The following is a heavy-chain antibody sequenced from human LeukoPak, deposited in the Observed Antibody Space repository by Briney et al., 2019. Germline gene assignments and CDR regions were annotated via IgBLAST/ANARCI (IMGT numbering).Heavy chain of an antibody. J-gene: IGHJ4*02. V-gene: IGHV1-2*02. D-gene: IGHD3-3*01. CDR2: INPNSGGT. Sequence: ASVKVSCKASGYTSTGYYMHWVRQAPGQGLEWMGWINPNSGGTNYAQKFQGRVTMTRDTSISTAYMELSRLRSDDTAVYYCARDLDTIFGGYYFDYWGQGTLVTVSS. CDR3: ARDLDTIFGGYYFDY. CDR1: GYTSTGYY.